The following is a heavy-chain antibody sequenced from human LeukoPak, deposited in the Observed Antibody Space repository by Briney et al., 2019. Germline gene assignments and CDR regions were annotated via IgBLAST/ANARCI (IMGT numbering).Heavy chain of an antibody. CDR3: TRRILGSVRGYSGYDAFDY. V-gene: IGHV3-15*01. J-gene: IGHJ4*02. CDR2: IKSKTDGGTT. Sequence: GGSLRLSCAASGFTFSNAWMSWVRQAPGKGLEWVGRIKSKTDGGTTDYAAPVKGRFTISRDDSKNTLYLQMNSLETEDTAVYYCTRRILGSVRGYSGYDAFDYWGQGTLVTVSS. D-gene: IGHD5-12*01. CDR1: GFTFSNAW.